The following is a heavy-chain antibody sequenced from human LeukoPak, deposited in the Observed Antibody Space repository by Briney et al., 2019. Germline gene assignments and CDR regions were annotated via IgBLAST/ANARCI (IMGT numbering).Heavy chain of an antibody. D-gene: IGHD2/OR15-2a*01. CDR3: AREFGLYDMDV. J-gene: IGHJ6*03. V-gene: IGHV4-59*06. Sequence: SETLSFAGTVSGFSISTFYWSWKGPRAGLGLEWIGYLYYSGSTHDKPSLKSRATISVESFKKQFSVQMSLVSAADTDVYYSAREFGLYDMDVWGKGTTVIVSS. CDR1: GFSISTFY. CDR2: LYYSGST.